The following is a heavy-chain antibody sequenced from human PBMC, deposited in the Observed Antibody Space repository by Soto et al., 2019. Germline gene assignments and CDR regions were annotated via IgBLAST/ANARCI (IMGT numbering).Heavy chain of an antibody. CDR1: RFTFSGYW. Sequence: GSLRLSCADSRFTFSGYWMYWVRQAPGKGLYWVANIKEDGSEKNYVDSVRGRFTISRGNAKNSLYLQMNSLRAEDTAVYYCARGARIWGQGTMVTVSS. V-gene: IGHV3-7*01. CDR3: ARGARI. CDR2: IKEDGSEK. J-gene: IGHJ3*02.